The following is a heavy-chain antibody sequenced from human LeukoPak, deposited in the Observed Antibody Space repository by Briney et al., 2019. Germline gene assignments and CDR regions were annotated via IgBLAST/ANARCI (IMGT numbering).Heavy chain of an antibody. CDR3: ARGLLWFGELSDWFDP. D-gene: IGHD3-10*01. J-gene: IGHJ5*02. CDR1: GVSVSSNSAA. Sequence: SQTLSLTCAISGVSVSSNSAAWNWIRQSPSRGLEWLGRTYYRSKWYNDYAVSVKSRITINPDTSKNQFSLQLNSVTPEDTAVYYCARGLLWFGELSDWFDPWGQGTLVTVSS. CDR2: TYYRSKWYN. V-gene: IGHV6-1*01.